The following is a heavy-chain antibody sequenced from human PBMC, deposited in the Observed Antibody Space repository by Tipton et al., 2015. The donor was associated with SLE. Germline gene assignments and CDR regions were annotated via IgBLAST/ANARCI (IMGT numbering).Heavy chain of an antibody. Sequence: TLSLTCAVYGESFSGYYWTWIRQPPGKGLEWIGEVDPSGSTNYNPSLRSRVTISIDTSKNQFSLRLKSVTAADTAVYYCARGGGPWTWFDPWGQGTLVTVSS. D-gene: IGHD3-16*01. V-gene: IGHV4-34*01. CDR3: ARGGGPWTWFDP. J-gene: IGHJ5*02. CDR1: GESFSGYY. CDR2: VDPSGST.